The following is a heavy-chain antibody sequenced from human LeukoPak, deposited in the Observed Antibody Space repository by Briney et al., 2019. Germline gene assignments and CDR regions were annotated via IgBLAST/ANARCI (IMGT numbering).Heavy chain of an antibody. CDR1: GFTFSSYG. D-gene: IGHD3-9*01. J-gene: IGHJ6*02. Sequence: GRSLRLSCAASGFTFSSYGMHWVRQAPGKGLEWVAVISYDGSNKYYADSVKGRFTISRDNSKNTLYLQMNSLRAEDTAVYYCARDGVHYDITPYYYGMDVWGQGTTVTVSS. CDR3: ARDGVHYDITPYYYGMDV. V-gene: IGHV3-30*03. CDR2: ISYDGSNK.